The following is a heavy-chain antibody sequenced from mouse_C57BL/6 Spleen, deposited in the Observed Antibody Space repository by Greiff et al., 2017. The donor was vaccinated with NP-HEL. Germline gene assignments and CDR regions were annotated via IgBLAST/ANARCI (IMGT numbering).Heavy chain of an antibody. CDR2: ISSGSSTI. J-gene: IGHJ3*01. CDR1: GFTFSDYG. CDR3: ARSWDGEFAY. D-gene: IGHD4-1*01. V-gene: IGHV5-17*01. Sequence: DVMLVESGGGLVKPGGSLKLSCAASGFTFSDYGMHWVRQAPEKGLEWVAYISSGSSTIYYADTVKGRFTISRDNAKNTLFLQMTSLRSEDTAMYYCARSWDGEFAYWGQGTLVTVSA.